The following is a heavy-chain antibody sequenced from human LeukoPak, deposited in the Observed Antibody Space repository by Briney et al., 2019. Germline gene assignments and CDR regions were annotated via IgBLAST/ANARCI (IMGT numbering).Heavy chain of an antibody. V-gene: IGHV3-21*01. CDR2: IRSSSSYI. J-gene: IGHJ6*02. CDR1: EFTFSSYS. Sequence: GGSLRLSCAASEFTFSSYSMNWVRQAPGKGLEWVSSIRSSSSYIYYADSVKGRFTISRDNAKNSLYLQMNSLRAEDTAVYYCARKREGYCSSTGCSGMDVWGQGTTVTVSS. CDR3: ARKREGYCSSTGCSGMDV. D-gene: IGHD2-2*01.